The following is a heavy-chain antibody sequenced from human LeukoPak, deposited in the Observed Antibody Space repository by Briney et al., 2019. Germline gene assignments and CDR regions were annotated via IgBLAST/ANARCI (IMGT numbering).Heavy chain of an antibody. Sequence: SETLSLTCTVSGGSISSYHWSWIRQPPGKGLEWIGYIYYSGSTNHNPSLKSRVTISVDTSKNQFSLNLTSVTAADTAVYYCASRIVLTTTQYYFDSWGQGTLVTVSS. CDR1: GGSISSYH. J-gene: IGHJ4*02. V-gene: IGHV4-59*12. D-gene: IGHD1-26*01. CDR2: IYYSGST. CDR3: ASRIVLTTTQYYFDS.